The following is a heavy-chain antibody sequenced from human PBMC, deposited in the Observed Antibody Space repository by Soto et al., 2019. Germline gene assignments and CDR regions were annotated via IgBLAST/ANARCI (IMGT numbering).Heavy chain of an antibody. J-gene: IGHJ5*02. V-gene: IGHV4-34*01. Sequence: QVQLQQWGAGLLKPSETLSLTCAVYGGSFSGYYWSWIRQPPGKGLEWIGEINHSGSTNYNPSLKSRVPISVDTSKNQFSLKLSSVTAADTAVYYCARTRQKYNWNDYWGFWFDPWGQGTLVTVSS. CDR3: ARTRQKYNWNDYWGFWFDP. D-gene: IGHD1-1*01. CDR2: INHSGST. CDR1: GGSFSGYY.